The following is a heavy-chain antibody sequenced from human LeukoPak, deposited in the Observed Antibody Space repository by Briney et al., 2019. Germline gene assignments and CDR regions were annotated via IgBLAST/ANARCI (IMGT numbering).Heavy chain of an antibody. CDR3: ARSAGYYYDSSAYRYYFDY. V-gene: IGHV4-59*01. CDR2: IYYSGST. CDR1: GGSISSYY. D-gene: IGHD3-22*01. J-gene: IGHJ4*02. Sequence: PSETPSLTCTVSGGSISSYYWSWIRQPPGKGLEWIGYIYYSGSTNYNPSLKSRVTISVDTSKNQFSLKLSSVTAADTAVYYCARSAGYYYDSSAYRYYFDYWGQGTLVTVSS.